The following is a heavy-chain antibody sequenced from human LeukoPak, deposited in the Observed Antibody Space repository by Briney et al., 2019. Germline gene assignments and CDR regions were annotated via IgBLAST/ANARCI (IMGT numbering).Heavy chain of an antibody. J-gene: IGHJ2*01. Sequence: PGGSLTLSCAGSGLRFSSDWIYWVRQAPGKGLESVANIKQGGSQIHYVDSVKGRFTISRDNAQNSVYLQMNSLRVEDTAVYYCARDSGEYSFGGFWYFDVWGRGTLVTVSS. V-gene: IGHV3-7*05. CDR2: IKQGGSQI. CDR3: ARDSGEYSFGGFWYFDV. CDR1: GLRFSSDW. D-gene: IGHD5-18*01.